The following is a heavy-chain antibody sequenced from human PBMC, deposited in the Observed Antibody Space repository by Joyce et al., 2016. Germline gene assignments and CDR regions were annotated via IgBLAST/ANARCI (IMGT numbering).Heavy chain of an antibody. CDR2: INSDNSRI. D-gene: IGHD2-2*01. J-gene: IGHJ4*02. Sequence: EVQLVESGGGLVQPGGSLRLSCAASGIIFSNKEMNWGRQAPGKGLEWVSSINSDNSRIHYADSVRGRFTSSRDNARNSLYLEMDYLRVDDTAIYYCTTPSCANWGQGSLVTVSS. V-gene: IGHV3-48*03. CDR3: TTPSCAN. CDR1: GIIFSNKE.